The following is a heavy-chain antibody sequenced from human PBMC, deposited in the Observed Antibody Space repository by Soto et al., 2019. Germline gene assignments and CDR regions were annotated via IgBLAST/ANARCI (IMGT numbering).Heavy chain of an antibody. Sequence: GGSLRLSCVASGFIFSDYDMGWTRKAPGKGLEWVSYISSSGTTIYYADSVKGRFTISRDNAKNSLYLQMNSLRAEDTAVYYCRVTRRISARLYYFDSWGQGTLVTVSS. J-gene: IGHJ4*02. V-gene: IGHV3-11*01. CDR1: GFIFSDYD. D-gene: IGHD1-1*01. CDR2: ISSSGTTI. CDR3: RVTRRISARLYYFDS.